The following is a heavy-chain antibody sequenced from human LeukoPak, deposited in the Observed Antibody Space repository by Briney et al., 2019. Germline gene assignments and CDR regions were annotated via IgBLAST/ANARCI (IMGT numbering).Heavy chain of an antibody. J-gene: IGHJ4*02. Sequence: PSETLSLTCTVSGGSISSSSYYWGWIRQPPGKGLEWIGSIYYSGSTYYNPSLKSRVTISVDTSKNQFSLRLSSVTAADTAVFYCARLIMTTVTAFDYWGQETLVTVSS. V-gene: IGHV4-39*01. D-gene: IGHD4-17*01. CDR1: GGSISSSSYY. CDR3: ARLIMTTVTAFDY. CDR2: IYYSGST.